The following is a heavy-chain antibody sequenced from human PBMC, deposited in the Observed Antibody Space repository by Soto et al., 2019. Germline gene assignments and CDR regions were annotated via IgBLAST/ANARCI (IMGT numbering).Heavy chain of an antibody. Sequence: EVQLVESGGGLVQPGGSLRVSCAASGFTFSDHDMHWIRQPAGKGLEWVSSIDAAGDTYYPDSVKGRFTISRDNAKNSFYLQMNSLRAGDTAAYYCARTRDGSYGFDVWGQGTTVTVSS. J-gene: IGHJ6*02. CDR3: ARTRDGSYGFDV. V-gene: IGHV3-13*01. CDR2: IDAAGDT. CDR1: GFTFSDHD.